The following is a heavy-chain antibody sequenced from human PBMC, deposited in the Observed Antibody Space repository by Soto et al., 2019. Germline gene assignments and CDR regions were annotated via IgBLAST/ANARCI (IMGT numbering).Heavy chain of an antibody. Sequence: GGSLRLSCAASGFTFSSYAMSWVRQAPGKGPEWVSAISGSGGSTYYADSVKGRFTISRDNSKNTLYLQMNSLRAEDTAVYYCAKDRWMEWLLYGYYCYMDVWGKGTTLTVSS. CDR2: ISGSGGST. D-gene: IGHD3-3*01. J-gene: IGHJ6*03. CDR1: GFTFSSYA. V-gene: IGHV3-23*01. CDR3: AKDRWMEWLLYGYYCYMDV.